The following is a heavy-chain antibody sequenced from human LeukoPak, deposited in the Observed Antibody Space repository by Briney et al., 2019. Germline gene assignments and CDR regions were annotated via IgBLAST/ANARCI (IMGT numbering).Heavy chain of an antibody. V-gene: IGHV1-46*01. CDR1: GYTFTSYY. CDR2: INPSGGST. Sequence: ASVKVSCKASGYTFTSYYMHWVRQAPGQGLEWMGIINPSGGSTSYAQKFQGRVTMTRDTSTSTVYMELSSLRSEDTAVYYCARDPGYYDSSGPNSATPPDYWGQGTLVTVSS. CDR3: ARDPGYYDSSGPNSATPPDY. J-gene: IGHJ4*02. D-gene: IGHD3-22*01.